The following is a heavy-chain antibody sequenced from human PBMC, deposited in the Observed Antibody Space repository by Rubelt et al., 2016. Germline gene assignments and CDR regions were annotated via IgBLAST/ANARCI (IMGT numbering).Heavy chain of an antibody. CDR2: SNPGESAT. J-gene: IGHJ3*02. Sequence: EVQLVQSGAEVKKPGESRKISCKGSGYSFISTWIGWVRQMPGKGLEGMGISNPGESATRYSPSFQGQVTIAADKSIITAYLQWSNLKASDTAMYYWARQWGSTSSDAFDIWGQGTMVTVSS. V-gene: IGHV5-51*01. D-gene: IGHD2-2*01. CDR1: GYSFISTW. CDR3: ARQWGSTSSDAFDI.